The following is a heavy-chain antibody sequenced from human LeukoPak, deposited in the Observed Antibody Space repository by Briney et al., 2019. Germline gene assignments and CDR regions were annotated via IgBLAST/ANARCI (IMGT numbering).Heavy chain of an antibody. CDR3: AREDMSVAGLFDH. V-gene: IGHV3-7*03. D-gene: IGHD6-19*01. CDR2: IKQDGSEK. Sequence: GGSLRLSCVVSGFTFSTYTMSWVRQAPGKGLEWVANIKQDGSEKYYVDSVKGRFTISRDNAKNSLYLQMNSLRPEDTALYYCAREDMSVAGLFDHWGQGTLVTVS. J-gene: IGHJ4*02. CDR1: GFTFSTYT.